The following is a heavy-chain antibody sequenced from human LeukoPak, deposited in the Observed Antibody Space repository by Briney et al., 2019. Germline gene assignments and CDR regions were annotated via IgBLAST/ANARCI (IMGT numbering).Heavy chain of an antibody. D-gene: IGHD6-13*01. CDR2: IQYDESTK. CDR1: GFTFSSYD. V-gene: IGHV3-30*03. CDR3: ARDSIRQQLYYFDY. Sequence: GRSLRLSCAASGFTFSSYDMHWVRQAPGKGLEWVAFIQYDESTKYYADSLKGRFTISRDNSKNTLYLQMNSLRAEDTAVYYCARDSIRQQLYYFDYWGQGTLVTVSS. J-gene: IGHJ4*02.